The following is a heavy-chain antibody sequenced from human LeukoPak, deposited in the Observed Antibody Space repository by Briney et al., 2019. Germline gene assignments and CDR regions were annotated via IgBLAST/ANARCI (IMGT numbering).Heavy chain of an antibody. Sequence: GSLRLSCTASGFTFGDYAMSWFRQAPGKGLEGVGFIRSKAYGGTTEYAASVKGRFTISRDDSKSIAYLQMNSLKTEDTAVYYCTRAYTQLGFDPWGQGTLVTVSS. J-gene: IGHJ5*02. V-gene: IGHV3-49*03. D-gene: IGHD2-2*01. CDR3: TRAYTQLGFDP. CDR1: GFTFGDYA. CDR2: IRSKAYGGTT.